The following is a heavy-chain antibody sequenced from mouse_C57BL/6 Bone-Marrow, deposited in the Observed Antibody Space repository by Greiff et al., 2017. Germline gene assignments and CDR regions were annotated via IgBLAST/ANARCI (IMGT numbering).Heavy chain of an antibody. V-gene: IGHV5-4*01. CDR1: GFTFSSYA. J-gene: IGHJ4*01. D-gene: IGHD2-4*01. CDR3: ARWYDYDCAMDD. Sequence: EVQRVESGGGLVKPGGSLKLSCAASGFTFSSYAMSWVRQTPEKRLEWVATISDGGSYTYYPDNVKGRFTISRDNAKNNLYLQMSHLKSEDTAMYYCARWYDYDCAMDDWGQGTSVTVSS. CDR2: ISDGGSYT.